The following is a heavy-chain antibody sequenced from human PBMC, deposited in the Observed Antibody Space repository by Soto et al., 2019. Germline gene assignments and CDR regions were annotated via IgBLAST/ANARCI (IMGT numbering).Heavy chain of an antibody. J-gene: IGHJ5*02. CDR3: ARRPSDKAAHDWFDL. D-gene: IGHD6-6*01. V-gene: IGHV4-59*01. CDR2: MHYSGSN. Sequence: PSETLSLACSVSGSSINNYYWSWIRQRPGRGPEWIGHMHYSGSNNYDPTLKSRVTMSLDTSKNQFTLEVRSVTAADTAVYYCARRPSDKAAHDWFDLWGQGTLVTVS. CDR1: GSSINNYY.